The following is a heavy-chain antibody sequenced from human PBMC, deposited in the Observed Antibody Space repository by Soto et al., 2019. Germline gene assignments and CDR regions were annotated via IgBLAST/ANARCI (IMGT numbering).Heavy chain of an antibody. CDR2: ISYDGSNK. V-gene: IGHV3-30*18. Sequence: QVQLVESGGGVVQPGRSLRLSCAASGFTFSSYGMHWVRQAPGKGLEWVAVISYDGSNKYYADSVKGRFTISRDNSKNTLYLQMNSLRAEDTAVYYCAKVKGWGYCSGGSCYFVDYWGQGTLVTVSS. CDR3: AKVKGWGYCSGGSCYFVDY. J-gene: IGHJ4*02. CDR1: GFTFSSYG. D-gene: IGHD2-15*01.